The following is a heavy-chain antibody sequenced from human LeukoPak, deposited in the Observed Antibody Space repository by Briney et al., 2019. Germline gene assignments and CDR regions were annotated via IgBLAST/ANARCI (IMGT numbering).Heavy chain of an antibody. CDR3: AKSIVAVADSYYFDY. CDR2: ISGSGGST. CDR1: GFTVSSNY. Sequence: GGSLRLSCAASGFTVSSNYMSWVRQAPGKGLEWVSAISGSGGSTYYADSVKGRFTISRDNSKNTLYLQMNSLRAEDTAVYYCAKSIVAVADSYYFDYWGQGTLVTVSS. D-gene: IGHD6-19*01. V-gene: IGHV3-23*01. J-gene: IGHJ4*02.